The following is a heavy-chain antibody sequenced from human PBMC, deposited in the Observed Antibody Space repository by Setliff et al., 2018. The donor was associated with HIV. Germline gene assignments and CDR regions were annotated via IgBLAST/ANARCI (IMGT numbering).Heavy chain of an antibody. D-gene: IGHD3-10*01. CDR2: VSYSGST. CDR3: GSRLHY. J-gene: IGHJ4*02. CDR1: SGSISVYY. V-gene: IGHV4-59*03. Sequence: SETLSLTCSVPSGSISVYYWSWVRQPPGRGLEWIGYVSYSGSTSYNPTLNSRVTMSVDTSRDQFSLKLSSVTAADTAAYTSGSRLHYWGQGTLVTVSS.